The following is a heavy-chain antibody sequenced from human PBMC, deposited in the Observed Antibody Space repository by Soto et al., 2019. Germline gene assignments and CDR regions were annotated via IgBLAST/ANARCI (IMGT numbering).Heavy chain of an antibody. V-gene: IGHV4-39*01. CDR1: DSSDTSGSSY. CDR2: LFFMGNT. Sequence: SVTLSLTXSVSDSSDTSGSSYWWRVNQAPGTRLAWIADLFFMGNTWYTADLKARLTISVDTSNDQFSLRLSSVTAADTAFYFCVRLTSRIAAASHGRSNYLDTWGPGTLVTVSS. CDR3: VRLTSRIAAASHGRSNYLDT. J-gene: IGHJ4*02. D-gene: IGHD6-25*01.